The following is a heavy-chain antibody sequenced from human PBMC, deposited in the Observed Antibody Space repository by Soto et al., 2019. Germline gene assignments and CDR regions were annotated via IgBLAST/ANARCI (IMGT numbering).Heavy chain of an antibody. CDR2: IKQDGNDK. Sequence: GGSLRLSCAASGFSFSSHWMSWVRQAPGKGLEWVANIKQDGNDKRYVDSVKGRFTISRDNAKSSLYLQMNSLRVEDTAVYYCVRYSYSSGPQDSWGQGTLVTVSS. CDR3: VRYSYSSGPQDS. J-gene: IGHJ5*02. CDR1: GFSFSSHW. D-gene: IGHD6-19*01. V-gene: IGHV3-7*03.